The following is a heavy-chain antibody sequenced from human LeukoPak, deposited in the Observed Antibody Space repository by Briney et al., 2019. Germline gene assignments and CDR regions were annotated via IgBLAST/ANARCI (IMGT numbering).Heavy chain of an antibody. Sequence: SETLSLTCTVSGDSIGSYFWSWVRQSPGKGLEWIGHIYHSGSTNYNPSLKSRVSISVDTSKNQFSLKLTSVTSADTAVYYCARDGPAYTSRWYDYYYGLDVWGQGTTVTVSS. CDR3: ARDGPAYTSRWYDYYYGLDV. CDR1: GDSIGSYF. D-gene: IGHD2-2*01. J-gene: IGHJ6*02. CDR2: IYHSGST. V-gene: IGHV4-59*01.